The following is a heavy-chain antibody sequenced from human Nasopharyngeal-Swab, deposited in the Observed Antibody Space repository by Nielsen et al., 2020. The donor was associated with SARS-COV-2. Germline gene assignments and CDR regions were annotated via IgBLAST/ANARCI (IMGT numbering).Heavy chain of an antibody. V-gene: IGHV3-74*01. Sequence: GGSLRLSCAASGSASSGNWMHWIRQAPGKQLVWVSAINFDGSTRNYAGSVKGRFTISRDNAKNTLYLEMNSLRAEDTATYYCLKYINGWNWGQGTLVTVSS. D-gene: IGHD6-19*01. J-gene: IGHJ4*02. CDR2: INFDGSTR. CDR1: GSASSGNW. CDR3: LKYINGWN.